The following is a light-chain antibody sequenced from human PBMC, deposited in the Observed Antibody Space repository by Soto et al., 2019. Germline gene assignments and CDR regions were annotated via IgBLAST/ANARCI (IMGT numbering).Light chain of an antibody. J-gene: IGKJ2*01. Sequence: EIVMTQSPVALSVSPGESAALSCRASQSVGRNFAWYQQRPGQALRVLIYGTSTRATGVPARLSGSGSGTDFTLTISSLQSEDFAVYYCQQYNKWPYTFGQGTRLEIK. CDR2: GTS. V-gene: IGKV3-15*01. CDR1: QSVGRN. CDR3: QQYNKWPYT.